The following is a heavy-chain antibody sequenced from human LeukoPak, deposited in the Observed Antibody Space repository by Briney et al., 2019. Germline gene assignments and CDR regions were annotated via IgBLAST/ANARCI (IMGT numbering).Heavy chain of an antibody. CDR2: IYYSGST. CDR3: ARGNYDILTGPYWYFDL. CDR1: GYSISSGYY. J-gene: IGHJ2*01. D-gene: IGHD3-9*01. Sequence: SETLSLTCTVSGYSISSGYYWGWIRQPPGKGLKWIGSIYYSGSTYYNPSLKSRVTISVDTSKNQFSLKLSSVTAADTAVYYCARGNYDILTGPYWYFDLWGRGTLVTVSS. V-gene: IGHV4-38-2*02.